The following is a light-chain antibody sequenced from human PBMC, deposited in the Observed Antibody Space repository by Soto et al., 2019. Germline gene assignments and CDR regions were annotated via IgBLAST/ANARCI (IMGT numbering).Light chain of an antibody. Sequence: DIQMTQSPSSVSASVGDRVTITCRASQGISSWLAWYQQKPGKAPKLLIYKASTLKSGVPSRFSGSGSGTEFTLTISSLQPDDFATYYCQHYNSYSEAFGQGTKGDIK. CDR2: KAS. CDR1: QGISSW. CDR3: QHYNSYSEA. V-gene: IGKV1-5*03. J-gene: IGKJ1*01.